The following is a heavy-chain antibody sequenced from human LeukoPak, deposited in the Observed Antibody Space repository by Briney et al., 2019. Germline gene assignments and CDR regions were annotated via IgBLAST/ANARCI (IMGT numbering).Heavy chain of an antibody. CDR1: GYTFTGYY. Sequence: ASVKVSCKASGYTFTGYYMHWVRQAPGQGLEWMGWINPNSGGTNYAQKFQGRVTMTRDTSISTAYMELSRLRSDDTAVYYCARFYCSSTSCYPHDAFDIWGQGTMVTVSS. CDR2: INPNSGGT. D-gene: IGHD2-2*01. CDR3: ARFYCSSTSCYPHDAFDI. V-gene: IGHV1-2*02. J-gene: IGHJ3*02.